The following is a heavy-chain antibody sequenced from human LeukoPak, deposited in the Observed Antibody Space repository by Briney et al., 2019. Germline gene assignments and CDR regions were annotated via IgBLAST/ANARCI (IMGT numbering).Heavy chain of an antibody. Sequence: GGSLRLSCAASGFTFGSYAMHWVRQAPGKGLEWVAVISYDGSNKYYADSVKGRFTISRDNSKNTLYLQMNSLRAEDTAVYYCARGGYLGGSSWYSDFDYWGQGTLVTVSS. V-gene: IGHV3-30-3*01. CDR3: ARGGYLGGSSWYSDFDY. CDR1: GFTFGSYA. J-gene: IGHJ4*02. CDR2: ISYDGSNK. D-gene: IGHD6-13*01.